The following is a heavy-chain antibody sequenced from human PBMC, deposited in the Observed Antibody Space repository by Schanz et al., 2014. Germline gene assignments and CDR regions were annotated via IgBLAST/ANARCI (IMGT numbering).Heavy chain of an antibody. CDR1: GYSFTTYD. Sequence: QVQLVQSGAEVKKPGASVRVSCKASGYSFTTYDVNWVRQATGQGLEWMGWMNPTTGNRGYAQNFQGRVTMTRDTSLKTAYMEMTDLKFEAAGHYYGAIHYGDRTLWGQGTLIAVSS. J-gene: IGHJ4*02. V-gene: IGHV1-8*01. D-gene: IGHD4-17*01. CDR2: MNPTTGNR. CDR3: AIHYGDRTL.